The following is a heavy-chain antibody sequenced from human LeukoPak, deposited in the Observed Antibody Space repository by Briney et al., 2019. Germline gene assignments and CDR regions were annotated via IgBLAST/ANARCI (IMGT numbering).Heavy chain of an antibody. D-gene: IGHD4-17*01. CDR2: INPNSGGT. J-gene: IGHJ4*02. CDR3: ARAPTVTTTISFDY. Sequence: ASVKVSCKASGYTFTGYYMHWVRQAPGQGLEWMGWINPNSGGTNYAQKFQGRVTMTRDTSISTAYMELSRLRSDDTAVYYCARAPTVTTTISFDYWGQGTLVTVSS. CDR1: GYTFTGYY. V-gene: IGHV1-2*02.